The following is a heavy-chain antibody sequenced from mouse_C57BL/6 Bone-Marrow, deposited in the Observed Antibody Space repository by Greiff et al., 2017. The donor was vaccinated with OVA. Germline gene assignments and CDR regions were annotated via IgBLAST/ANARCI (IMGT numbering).Heavy chain of an antibody. V-gene: IGHV5-6*01. Sequence: EVLGVESGGDLVKPGGSLKLSCAASGFTFSSYGMSWVRQTPDKRLEWVATISSGGSYTYYPDSVKGRFTITKNNAKNTLYLQMSSLKYEEAAMYYSARQNDYYSNSYWYVDVRGTRTTVTVAS. CDR2: ISSGGSYT. CDR1: GFTFSSYG. CDR3: ARQNDYYSNSYWYVDV. J-gene: IGHJ1*03. D-gene: IGHD1-1*01.